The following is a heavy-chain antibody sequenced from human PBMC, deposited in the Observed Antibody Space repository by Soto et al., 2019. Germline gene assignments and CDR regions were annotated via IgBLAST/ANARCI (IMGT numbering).Heavy chain of an antibody. J-gene: IGHJ4*02. V-gene: IGHV1-2*02. CDR2: ISPKSGVT. CDR1: GYSFINYY. D-gene: IGHD3-9*01. Sequence: ASVKVSCKASGYSFINYYTHWIRRAPGQGFEWMGRISPKSGVTDYAQKFQGRVSLTWDTSLSTAYMELSSLRSEDTAVYYGARPPGYISDWYYFDLWGEGTQV. CDR3: ARPPGYISDWYYFDL.